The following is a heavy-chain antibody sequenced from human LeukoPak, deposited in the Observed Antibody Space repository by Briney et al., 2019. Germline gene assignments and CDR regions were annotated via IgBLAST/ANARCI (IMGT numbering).Heavy chain of an antibody. CDR1: GGSISSGGYY. CDR2: IYYSGST. J-gene: IGHJ5*02. D-gene: IGHD3-10*01. Sequence: SQTLSLTCTVSGGSISSGGYYWSWIRQPPGKGLEGIGYIYYSGSTYYNPSLKSRVTISVDTSKNQFSLKLSSVTAADTAVYYCARGVYYYGSGRFDPWGQGTLVTVSS. CDR3: ARGVYYYGSGRFDP. V-gene: IGHV4-30-4*01.